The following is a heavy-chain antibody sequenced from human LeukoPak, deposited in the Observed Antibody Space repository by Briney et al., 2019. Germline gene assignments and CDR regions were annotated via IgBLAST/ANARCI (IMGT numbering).Heavy chain of an antibody. Sequence: PSQTLSLTCTVSGGSISSGDYYWSWLRQPPGKGLEWIGYIYYSGSTYYNPSLKSLVTISVDTSKNQFSLKLSSVTAADTAVYYCARDHYYDSSGTRNFHYWGQGTLVTVSS. CDR2: IYYSGST. J-gene: IGHJ4*02. V-gene: IGHV4-30-4*08. CDR1: GGSISSGDYY. D-gene: IGHD3-22*01. CDR3: ARDHYYDSSGTRNFHY.